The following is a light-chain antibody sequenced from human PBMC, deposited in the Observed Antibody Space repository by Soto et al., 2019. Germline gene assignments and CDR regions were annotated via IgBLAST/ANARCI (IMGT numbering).Light chain of an antibody. Sequence: EIVLTQSPATLSMSPGERATLSCRASQSVTDSLAWYQQKPGQAPRLLIYDASNRATGVPARFSGSGSGTAFTLTISSLEPEDSAVYYCQQRSGWPPLTFGGGTKVAIK. J-gene: IGKJ4*01. CDR3: QQRSGWPPLT. CDR2: DAS. V-gene: IGKV3-11*01. CDR1: QSVTDS.